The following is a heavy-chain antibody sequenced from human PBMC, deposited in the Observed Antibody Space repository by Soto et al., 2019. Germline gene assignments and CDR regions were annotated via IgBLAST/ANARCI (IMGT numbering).Heavy chain of an antibody. J-gene: IGHJ6*03. V-gene: IGHV5-51*01. CDR3: ASHSSGWYDYYYMDV. CDR2: IYPGDSDT. Sequence: PGESLKISCKGSGYSFTSYWTGWVRQMPGKGLEWMGIIYPGDSDTRYSPSFQGQVTISADKSISTAYLQWSSLKASDTAMYYCASHSSGWYDYYYMDVWGKGTTVTV. CDR1: GYSFTSYW. D-gene: IGHD6-19*01.